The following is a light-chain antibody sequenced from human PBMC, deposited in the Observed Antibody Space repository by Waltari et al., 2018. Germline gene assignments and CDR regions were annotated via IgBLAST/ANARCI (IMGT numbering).Light chain of an antibody. J-gene: IGLJ2*01. Sequence: QSALTQPASVSGSPGQSITISCSGIGSAVGASDYVSWHQHHPGKAPQVIIYDVTNRPAGVSDRFSASKSANTASLTISRLQAEDEADYYCSSLTPDGLILFGGGTRLTVL. CDR1: GSAVGASDY. CDR3: SSLTPDGLIL. CDR2: DVT. V-gene: IGLV2-14*03.